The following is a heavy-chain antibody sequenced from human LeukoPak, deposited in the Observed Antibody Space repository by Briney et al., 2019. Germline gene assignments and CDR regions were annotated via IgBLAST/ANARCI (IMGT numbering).Heavy chain of an antibody. D-gene: IGHD5-18*01. CDR2: IKQDGSEK. V-gene: IGHV3-7*04. CDR3: ARDRRYSYIDY. Sequence: PGGSLILSCAASEFTFSNYWMNWVRQAPGKGLEWVANIKQDGSEKYYVDSVKGRFTISRDNAKNSLYLQMNSLRAEDTAVYYCARDRRYSYIDYWGQGTLVTVSS. J-gene: IGHJ4*02. CDR1: EFTFSNYW.